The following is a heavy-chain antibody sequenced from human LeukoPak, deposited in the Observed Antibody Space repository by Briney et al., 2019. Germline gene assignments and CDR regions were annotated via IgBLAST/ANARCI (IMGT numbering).Heavy chain of an antibody. V-gene: IGHV3-30*02. J-gene: IGHJ2*01. CDR1: GFTFSSYG. CDR2: IRYDGSNK. CDR3: AKDVSIFGPYWYFDL. Sequence: GGSLRLSCAASGFTFSSYGMHWVRQAPGKGLEWVGFIRYDGSNKYYADSVKGRFTISRDNSKNTLYLQMNSLRAEDTAVYYCAKDVSIFGPYWYFDLWGRGTLVTVSS. D-gene: IGHD3/OR15-3a*01.